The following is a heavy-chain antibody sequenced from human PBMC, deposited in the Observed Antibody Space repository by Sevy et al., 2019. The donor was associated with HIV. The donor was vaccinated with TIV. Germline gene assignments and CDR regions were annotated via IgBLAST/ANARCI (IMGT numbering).Heavy chain of an antibody. CDR2: IGSSGKSI. CDR1: GFAFSSYE. V-gene: IGHV3-48*03. D-gene: IGHD5-12*01. Sequence: GSLRLSCVASGFAFSSYEMNWVRQAPGKGLERVSYIGSSGKSISYADSVKGRFTISRDNAKNSPYLQMNSLRAEDTAVYYCARDLPPSATIVAHFDYWGQGTLVTVSS. J-gene: IGHJ4*02. CDR3: ARDLPPSATIVAHFDY.